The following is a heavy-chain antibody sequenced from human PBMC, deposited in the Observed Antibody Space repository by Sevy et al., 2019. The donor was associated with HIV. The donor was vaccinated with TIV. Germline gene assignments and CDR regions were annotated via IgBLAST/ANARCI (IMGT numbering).Heavy chain of an antibody. J-gene: IGHJ6*02. Sequence: GGSLRLSCAASGFTFSISAMTWVRQAPGKGLEWVSVISGSGNSAYYADSVKGRFTISRDNSKNTLSLQMNSLRAEDTAVYYCARELSSGWSTGVYYYGMDVWGQGTTVTVSS. V-gene: IGHV3-23*01. CDR3: ARELSSGWSTGVYYYGMDV. CDR2: ISGSGNSA. CDR1: GFTFSISA. D-gene: IGHD6-19*01.